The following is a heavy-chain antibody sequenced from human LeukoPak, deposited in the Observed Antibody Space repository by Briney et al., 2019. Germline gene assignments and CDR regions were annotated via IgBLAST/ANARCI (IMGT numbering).Heavy chain of an antibody. D-gene: IGHD4-11*01. CDR1: GGSISSYY. CDR3: ARDRTGQQLISRTEYYYMDV. CDR2: VSYTGST. V-gene: IGHV4-59*01. J-gene: IGHJ6*03. Sequence: SETLSLTCTVSGGSISSYYWSWIRQPPGKGLEWIGYVSYTGSTNYNPSLKIPVIISVDTSKNQFSLTLSSVPAADTAVYYCARDRTGQQLISRTEYYYMDVWGKGTTVTISS.